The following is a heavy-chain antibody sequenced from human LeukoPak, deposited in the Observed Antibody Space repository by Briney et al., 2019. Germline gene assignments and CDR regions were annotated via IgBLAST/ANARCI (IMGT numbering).Heavy chain of an antibody. D-gene: IGHD1-20*01. CDR2: IYYSGST. CDR3: ARHDLTGGAYYYYYGMDV. J-gene: IGHJ6*02. CDR1: GGSISSYY. Sequence: NPSETLSLTCTVSGGSISSYYWSWIRQPPGKGLEWIGYIYYSGSTNYNPSLKSRVTMSVDTSKNQFSLKLSSVTAADTAVYYCARHDLTGGAYYYYYGMDVWGQGTTVTVSS. V-gene: IGHV4-59*08.